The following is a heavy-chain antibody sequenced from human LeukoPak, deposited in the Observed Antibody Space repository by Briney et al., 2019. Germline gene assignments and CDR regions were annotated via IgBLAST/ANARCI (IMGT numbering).Heavy chain of an antibody. CDR2: ITSRDGGT. CDR1: GFTFSIYA. CDR3: AKDRPNYYESNGDYYRRNGDS. Sequence: GGSLRLSCAASGFTFSIYAMSWVRQAPGKGLEWVSSITSRDGGTFYTDPVKGRFTISRDNSKNTLYLQMNSLRAEDTAIYYCAKDRPNYYESNGDYYRRNGDSWGQGTLVTVSS. D-gene: IGHD3-22*01. J-gene: IGHJ5*01. V-gene: IGHV3-23*01.